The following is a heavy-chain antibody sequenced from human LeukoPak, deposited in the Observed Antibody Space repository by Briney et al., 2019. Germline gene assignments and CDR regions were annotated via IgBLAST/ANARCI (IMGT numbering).Heavy chain of an antibody. V-gene: IGHV3-30*18. CDR2: ISYDGSNK. D-gene: IGHD2-21*02. CDR1: GFTLSSYG. Sequence: GGSLRLSCAASGFTLSSYGMHWVRQAPGKGLEWVAVISYDGSNKYYADSVKGRFTISRDNSKNTLYLQMNSLRAEDTAVYYCAKRLFGYWGQGTLVTVSS. J-gene: IGHJ4*02. CDR3: AKRLFGY.